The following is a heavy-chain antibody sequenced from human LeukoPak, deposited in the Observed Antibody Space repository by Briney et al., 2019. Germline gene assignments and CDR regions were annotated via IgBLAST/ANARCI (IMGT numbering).Heavy chain of an antibody. V-gene: IGHV3-7*01. CDR1: GFTFSSYW. CDR3: ARVRVGSSWYYFDY. J-gene: IGHJ4*02. D-gene: IGHD6-13*01. Sequence: GGSLRLSCAASGFTFSSYWMTWVRQAPGKGLEWVATIKQDGSAKYYADSMKGRFTISRDNAKNSLYLQVNSLRDEDTAVYYCARVRVGSSWYYFDYWRQGTLVTVSS. CDR2: IKQDGSAK.